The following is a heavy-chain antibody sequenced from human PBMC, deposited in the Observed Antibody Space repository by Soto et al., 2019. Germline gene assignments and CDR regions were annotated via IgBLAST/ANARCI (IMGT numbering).Heavy chain of an antibody. CDR2: ISSSSSTI. Sequence: EVQLVESGGGLVQPGGSLRLSCAASGFTFSSYSMNWVRQAPGKGLEWVSYISSSSSTIYYADSVKGRFTISRDNAKNSLYLQMNSLRDEDTAVYYCARRITIFGVVIYYYYGMEVWGQGTTVTVSS. V-gene: IGHV3-48*02. CDR3: ARRITIFGVVIYYYYGMEV. CDR1: GFTFSSYS. J-gene: IGHJ6*02. D-gene: IGHD3-3*01.